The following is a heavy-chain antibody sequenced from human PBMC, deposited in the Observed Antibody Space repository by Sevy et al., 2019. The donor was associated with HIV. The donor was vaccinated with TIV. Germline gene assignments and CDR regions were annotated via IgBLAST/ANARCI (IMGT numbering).Heavy chain of an antibody. CDR3: AKGSRKYYYDSSGYYGD. J-gene: IGHJ4*01. CDR1: GFTFSTYS. V-gene: IGHV3-21*04. CDR2: ISSSSSYI. Sequence: GGSLRLSCAASGFTFSTYSMNWVRQAPGKGLEWVSSISSSSSYIYYADSVKGRFTISRDNSKNTLDLEMNSLRGEDTAVYYCAKGSRKYYYDSSGYYGDWGQGTLVTVSS. D-gene: IGHD3-22*01.